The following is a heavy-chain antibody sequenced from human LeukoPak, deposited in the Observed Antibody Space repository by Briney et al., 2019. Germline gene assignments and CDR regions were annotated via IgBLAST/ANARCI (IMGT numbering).Heavy chain of an antibody. J-gene: IGHJ5*02. CDR3: AREGNWNRFDP. D-gene: IGHD1-1*01. CDR2: ISTSGTTT. V-gene: IGHV3-48*04. Sequence: GGSLRLSCAASGFTFSSYSMNWVRQAPGGGLEWISYISTSGTTTYYAGSVKGRFTISRDNSKNSLYLQMNSLRAEDTAVYYCAREGNWNRFDPWGQGTLVTISS. CDR1: GFTFSSYS.